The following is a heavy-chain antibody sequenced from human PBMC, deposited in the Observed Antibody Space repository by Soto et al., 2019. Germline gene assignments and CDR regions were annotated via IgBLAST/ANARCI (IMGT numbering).Heavy chain of an antibody. Sequence: ASVKVSCKASGYIFTGYHIHWVRQAPGRGLEWMGWINPNSGDTEYAQNFQGRVTMTRDTSFNLVYMEMSGLMSDDTAVYYCARNARGTRGFDEMDIWGQGTAVTVSS. J-gene: IGHJ6*02. CDR3: ARNARGTRGFDEMDI. D-gene: IGHD3-9*01. V-gene: IGHV1-2*02. CDR1: GYIFTGYH. CDR2: INPNSGDT.